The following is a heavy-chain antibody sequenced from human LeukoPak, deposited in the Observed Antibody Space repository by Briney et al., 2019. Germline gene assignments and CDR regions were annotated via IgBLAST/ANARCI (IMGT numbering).Heavy chain of an antibody. CDR3: AKDLYTSRYACCFDY. D-gene: IGHD6-13*01. CDR1: GFTFSNYA. J-gene: IGHJ4*02. CDR2: VSGGGSST. V-gene: IGHV3-23*01. Sequence: GGSLRLSCVASGFTFSNYAMNWVRQDPGKGLEWVSGVSGGGSSTYYADSVKGRFTISRDNSKNMLYLQMNSLRAEDTAVYYCAKDLYTSRYACCFDYWGQGTLVTVSS.